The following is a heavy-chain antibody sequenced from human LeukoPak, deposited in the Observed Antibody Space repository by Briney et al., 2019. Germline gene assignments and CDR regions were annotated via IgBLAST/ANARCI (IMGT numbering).Heavy chain of an antibody. V-gene: IGHV3-23*01. CDR3: AKGNSGYNSGYYYHFFDY. CDR1: GFTFNTYA. J-gene: IGHJ4*02. Sequence: GESLRLSCAASGFTFNTYAMSWVRQAPGKGLEWVSSIGGGGGTYYADSLKGRFTISRDNSKNTLYLQMNSLRAEDTAVYYCAKGNSGYNSGYYYHFFDYWGQGTLVTVPS. CDR2: IGGGGGT. D-gene: IGHD5-12*01.